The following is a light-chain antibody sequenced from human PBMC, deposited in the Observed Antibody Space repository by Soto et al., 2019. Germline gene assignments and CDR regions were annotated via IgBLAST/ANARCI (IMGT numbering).Light chain of an antibody. V-gene: IGLV2-14*01. CDR3: SSYTSINTHV. CDR2: DVS. Sequence: QSALTQPASVSGSPGQSSTISCTGTSSDVGGYNFVSWYQQHPGKAPKLIISDVSNRPSGVSTRFSGSKSGNTASLTISGLQAEDEADYYCSSYTSINTHVFGTGTKLTVL. J-gene: IGLJ1*01. CDR1: SSDVGGYNF.